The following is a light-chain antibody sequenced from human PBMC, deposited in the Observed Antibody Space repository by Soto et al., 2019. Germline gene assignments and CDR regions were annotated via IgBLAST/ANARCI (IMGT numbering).Light chain of an antibody. Sequence: AIQMTQSPSSFSASTGDTVTITCRASQGISNYLVWYQQKPGKAPKLLIYAASTLQSGVPSRFSGSGSGTDFPLTISRLQSEDFESYYCKQYSSYPLTFGQGTRLEI. J-gene: IGKJ5*01. V-gene: IGKV1-8*01. CDR2: AAS. CDR3: KQYSSYPLT. CDR1: QGISNY.